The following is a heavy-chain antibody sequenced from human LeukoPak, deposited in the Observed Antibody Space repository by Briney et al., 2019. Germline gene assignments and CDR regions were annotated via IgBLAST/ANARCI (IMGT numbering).Heavy chain of an antibody. J-gene: IGHJ4*02. V-gene: IGHV7-4-1*02. CDR3: AREMAAAGPYYFDY. CDR2: INTNTGNP. CDR1: GYTFTSYA. D-gene: IGHD6-13*01. Sequence: GASVKVSCKASGYTFTSYAMNWVRQAPGQGLEWMGWINTNTGNPTYAQGFTGRFVFSLDTSVSTAYLQISNLKAEDTAVYYCAREMAAAGPYYFDYWGQGTLVTVSS.